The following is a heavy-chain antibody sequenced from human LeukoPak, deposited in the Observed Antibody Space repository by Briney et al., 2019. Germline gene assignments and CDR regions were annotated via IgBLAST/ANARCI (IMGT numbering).Heavy chain of an antibody. V-gene: IGHV3-74*01. Sequence: GGSLRLSCAASGFTFSTYWMHWVRQAPGEGLVWVSRINSDDSIINYADSVKGRFTISRDNAKNTLYLQMNSLRAEDTAVYYCARTYDFGRGPPGDAFDNWGPGTLVTVSS. D-gene: IGHD3-3*01. J-gene: IGHJ3*02. CDR2: INSDDSII. CDR3: ARTYDFGRGPPGDAFDN. CDR1: GFTFSTYW.